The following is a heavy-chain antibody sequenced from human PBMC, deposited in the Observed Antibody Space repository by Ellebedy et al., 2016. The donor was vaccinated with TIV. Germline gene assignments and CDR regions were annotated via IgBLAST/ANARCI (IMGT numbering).Heavy chain of an antibody. J-gene: IGHJ4*02. CDR1: GYSFTSYW. CDR2: IYPGDSDT. V-gene: IGHV5-51*01. Sequence: GESLKISCKGSGYSFTSYWIGWVRQMPGKGLEWMGIIYPGDSDTRYSPSFQGQVTISADKSISTAYLQVSSLKASDTAMYYCARAPPGNSVPFDYWGQGTLVTVSS. D-gene: IGHD4-23*01. CDR3: ARAPPGNSVPFDY.